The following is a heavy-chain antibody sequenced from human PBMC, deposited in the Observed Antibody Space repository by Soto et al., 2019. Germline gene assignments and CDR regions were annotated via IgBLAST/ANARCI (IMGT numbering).Heavy chain of an antibody. Sequence: GGSLRLSCAASGFTFSSYAMHWVRQAPGKGLEWVAVISYDGSNKYYADSVKGRFTISRDNSKNTLYLQMNSLRAEDTAVYYCARDEGFYDSSGYQPYFDYWGQGTLVTVSS. V-gene: IGHV3-30-3*01. J-gene: IGHJ4*02. CDR1: GFTFSSYA. CDR2: ISYDGSNK. CDR3: ARDEGFYDSSGYQPYFDY. D-gene: IGHD3-22*01.